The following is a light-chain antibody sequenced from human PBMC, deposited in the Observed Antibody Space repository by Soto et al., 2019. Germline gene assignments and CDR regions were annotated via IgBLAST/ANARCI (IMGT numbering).Light chain of an antibody. V-gene: IGKV3-20*01. Sequence: EIVLTQSPGTLSLSPGERATLSCRVSQSVSSSYLAWYQQKPGQAPRLLIYDASSRATGIPDRFSGGGSGTDFTLTISRLEPEDFAVYYCQQFSSYPLTFGGGTKVDIK. CDR1: QSVSSSY. J-gene: IGKJ4*01. CDR2: DAS. CDR3: QQFSSYPLT.